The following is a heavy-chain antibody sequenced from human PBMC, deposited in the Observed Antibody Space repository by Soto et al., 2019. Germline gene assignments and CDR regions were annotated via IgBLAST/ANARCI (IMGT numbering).Heavy chain of an antibody. D-gene: IGHD6-19*01. CDR3: ARESLAVAGRYYYGMDV. Sequence: QVRLVQSGAEVKKPAASVKVSCKASGYTFTSYYIHWRRQPPGQGLEWMGVINPTGGSTTYPQKFQVRVTMTRDTSTSTVYMELSSLRSEDTAFYYCARESLAVAGRYYYGMDVWGQGTTVTVSS. V-gene: IGHV1-46*01. CDR1: GYTFTSYY. J-gene: IGHJ6*02. CDR2: INPTGGST.